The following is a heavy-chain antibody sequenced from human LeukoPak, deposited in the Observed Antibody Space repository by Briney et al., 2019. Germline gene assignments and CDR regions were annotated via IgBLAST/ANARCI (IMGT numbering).Heavy chain of an antibody. V-gene: IGHV4-30-4*08. CDR3: ARHEDRNWYFDH. J-gene: IGHJ4*02. CDR1: GGSISSGNYY. Sequence: SQTLSLTCTVSGGSISSGNYYWSWIRQHPGKGLEWIGYMYYRGSTYYNPSLKSRVTISVDTSKNQFSLKLSSVTAPGTAVYYCARHEDRNWYFDHWGQGTLVTVSS. CDR2: MYYRGST. D-gene: IGHD1-1*01.